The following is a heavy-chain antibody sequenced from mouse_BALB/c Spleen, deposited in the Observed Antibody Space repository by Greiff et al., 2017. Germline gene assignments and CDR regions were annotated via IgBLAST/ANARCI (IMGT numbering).Heavy chain of an antibody. V-gene: IGHV2-9*02. CDR2: IWAGGST. CDR1: GFSLTSYG. J-gene: IGHJ2*01. CDR3: ARGDTTVVAYPFDY. D-gene: IGHD1-1*01. Sequence: VQLVESGPGLVAPSQSLSITCTVSGFSLTSYGVHWVRQPPGKGLEWLGVIWAGGSTNYNSALMSRLSISKDNSKSQVFLKMNSLQTDDTAMYYCARGDTTVVAYPFDYWGQGTTLTVSS.